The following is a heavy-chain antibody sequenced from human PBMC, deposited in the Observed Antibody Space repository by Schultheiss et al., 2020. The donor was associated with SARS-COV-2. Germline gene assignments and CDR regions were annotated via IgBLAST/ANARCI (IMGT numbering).Heavy chain of an antibody. J-gene: IGHJ4*02. CDR2: ITTSSSNI. CDR1: GFSVSSNY. CDR3: ATSKDGEGGTFDY. Sequence: GESLKISCVVSGFSVSSNYLNWVRQAPGKGLEWISYITTSSSNIHYADSVNGRFTISRDNAKSSLHLQMNSLRVEDTGVYYCATSKDGEGGTFDYWGQGTLVTVSS. V-gene: IGHV3-48*04. D-gene: IGHD1-26*01.